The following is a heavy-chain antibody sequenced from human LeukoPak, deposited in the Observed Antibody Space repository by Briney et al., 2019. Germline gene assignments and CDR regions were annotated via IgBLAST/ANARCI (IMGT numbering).Heavy chain of an antibody. D-gene: IGHD3-9*01. CDR3: ARPTPTSYDILTGYFDY. Sequence: ESLKILSWGSGDSFTSYCVGWVRHMPGEGLEWMGIIYTGDSDTRYSASFQGQLTISADKSISTAYLQWSSLKASDTAMYYCARPTPTSYDILTGYFDYWGQGTLVTVSS. CDR1: GDSFTSYC. J-gene: IGHJ4*02. CDR2: IYTGDSDT. V-gene: IGHV5-51*01.